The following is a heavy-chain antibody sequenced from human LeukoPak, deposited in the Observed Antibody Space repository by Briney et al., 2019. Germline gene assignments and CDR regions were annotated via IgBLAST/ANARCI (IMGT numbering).Heavy chain of an antibody. D-gene: IGHD1-26*01. CDR1: GYTFTSYG. CDR2: ISTYNGNT. V-gene: IGHV1-18*01. J-gene: IGHJ4*02. CDR3: ARDVRGELALQPDY. Sequence: ASVKESCKASGYTFTSYGINWVRQAPGQGLEWMGWISTYNGNTNYGQKLQGRVTLTTDTSTSTAYMELRSLRSDDTAVFYCARDVRGELALQPDYWAQGPLVTVSS.